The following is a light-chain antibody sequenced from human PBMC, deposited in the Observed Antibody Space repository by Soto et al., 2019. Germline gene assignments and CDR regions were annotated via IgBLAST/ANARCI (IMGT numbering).Light chain of an antibody. V-gene: IGKV1-5*03. CDR1: QSISIW. CDR2: EGS. Sequence: DIQMTQSPSTLSASVGDRVTITCRATQSISIWLAWYQQKPGTAPNLLIYEGSALTSGVPSRFSGSGSGTEFTLTITSLQPDDFATYYCQQYSTYSRTFGQGTKVEIK. J-gene: IGKJ1*01. CDR3: QQYSTYSRT.